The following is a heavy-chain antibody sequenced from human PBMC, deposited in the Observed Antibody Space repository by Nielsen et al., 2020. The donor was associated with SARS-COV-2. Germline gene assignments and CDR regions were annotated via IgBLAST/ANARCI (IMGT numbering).Heavy chain of an antibody. CDR1: GFTFSSNY. J-gene: IGHJ6*02. CDR3: ATRRSPFYYYYGMDV. V-gene: IGHV3-66*01. CDR2: LYTGETT. Sequence: GESLKISCAASGFTFSSNYMSWVRQAQGKGLEWVSILYTGETTYYADSVRGRFTISRDNSKNTLYLQMNSLRVEDTAVYYCATRRSPFYYYYGMDVWGQGTTVTVSS.